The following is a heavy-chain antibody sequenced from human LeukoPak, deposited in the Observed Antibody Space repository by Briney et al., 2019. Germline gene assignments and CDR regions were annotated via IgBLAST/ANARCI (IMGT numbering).Heavy chain of an antibody. D-gene: IGHD2-21*01. CDR3: ASLEVAFDY. V-gene: IGHV3-48*01. CDR2: ITSRGDAT. CDR1: GFTFSSHN. J-gene: IGHJ4*02. Sequence: GGSLRLSCVASGFTFSSHNMNWVRQAPGRGVEWISYITSRGDATYYADSVKGRFIISRDNAKKSLFLQMNSLRGEDTAMYYCASLEVAFDYWGQGTLVTVSS.